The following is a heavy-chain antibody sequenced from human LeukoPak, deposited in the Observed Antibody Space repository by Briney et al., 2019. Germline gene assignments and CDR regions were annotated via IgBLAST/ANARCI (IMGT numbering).Heavy chain of an antibody. CDR2: IYYSGST. D-gene: IGHD3-16*01. V-gene: IGHV4-59*01. J-gene: IGHJ6*03. CDR1: GGSIRSYY. CDR3: ARGGGLYYYYYMDV. Sequence: PSETLSLTCTVSGGSIRSYYWSWIRQPPGKGLEWIGYIYYSGSTNYNPSLKSRVTISVDTSKNQFSLKLSSVTAADTAVYYCARGGGLYYYYYMDVWGKGTTVTVSS.